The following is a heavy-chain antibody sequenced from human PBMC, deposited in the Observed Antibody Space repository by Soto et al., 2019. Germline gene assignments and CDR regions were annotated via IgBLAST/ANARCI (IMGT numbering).Heavy chain of an antibody. V-gene: IGHV3-13*01. J-gene: IGHJ6*02. CDR3: VRDPSGHGMDV. Sequence: EVQLVESGGDLVQPGGSLRLSCVASGFTFSTYDMQWVRQVTGKGLEWVSSIGKGGDTHYADSVRGRFTISRENAKNSLYLQMNRLRAGDSAVYFCVRDPSGHGMDVWGQGTTVTVSS. CDR1: GFTFSTYD. CDR2: IGKGGDT. D-gene: IGHD3-10*01.